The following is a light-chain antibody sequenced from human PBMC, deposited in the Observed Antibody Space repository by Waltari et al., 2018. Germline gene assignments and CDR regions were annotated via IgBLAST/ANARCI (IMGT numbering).Light chain of an antibody. CDR1: QNINTY. CDR2: ATS. V-gene: IGKV1-39*01. J-gene: IGKJ2*01. Sequence: DIQMTQSPSSLSASVGDRVTITCRASQNINTYLNWYQQKVGKAPKLLIYATSSLQSGVPSMFSGSGSGTHFTLTINSLQPEDFATYYCQQSYTTPRTFGQGTNLEIK. CDR3: QQSYTTPRT.